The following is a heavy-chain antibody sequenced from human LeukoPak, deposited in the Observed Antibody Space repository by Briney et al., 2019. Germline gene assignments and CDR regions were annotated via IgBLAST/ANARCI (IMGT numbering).Heavy chain of an antibody. CDR2: IYPGDSDT. CDR1: GYSFVSHW. CDR3: ARLEYSSGLKKNYYYYGMDV. Sequence: GESLKISCKASGYSFVSHWIVWVRQMPGKGLEWMGIIYPGDSDTRYSPSFQGQVTISADKSISTAYLQWSSLKASDTAMYYCARLEYSSGLKKNYYYYGMDVWGQGTTVTVSS. V-gene: IGHV5-51*01. J-gene: IGHJ6*02. D-gene: IGHD6-19*01.